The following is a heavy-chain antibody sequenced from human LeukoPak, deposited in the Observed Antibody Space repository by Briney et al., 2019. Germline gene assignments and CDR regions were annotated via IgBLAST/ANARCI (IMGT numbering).Heavy chain of an antibody. D-gene: IGHD2-2*03. CDR1: GFIFSTND. Sequence: GGSLRLSCAASGFIFSTNDMSWVRQTPGKGLEWVSAISGRTGATYYTDSVRGRFTISRDNSKNTLYLQMHSLRAEDAAIYFCAKGGYFAFDFWGQGTTVIVSS. J-gene: IGHJ3*01. V-gene: IGHV3-23*01. CDR3: AKGGYFAFDF. CDR2: ISGRTGAT.